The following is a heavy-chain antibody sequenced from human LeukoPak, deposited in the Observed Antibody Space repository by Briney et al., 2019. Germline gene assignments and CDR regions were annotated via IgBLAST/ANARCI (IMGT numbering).Heavy chain of an antibody. CDR2: IYTSGST. CDR3: ARVSSGYPEYYFDY. Sequence: SETLSLTCTVSGGSISSYYWSWIRQPPGKGLEWIGYIYTSGSTNYNPSLKGRVTISVDTSKNQFSLKLSSVTAADTAVYYCARVSSGYPEYYFDYWGQGTLVTVSS. V-gene: IGHV4-4*09. J-gene: IGHJ4*02. D-gene: IGHD3-22*01. CDR1: GGSISSYY.